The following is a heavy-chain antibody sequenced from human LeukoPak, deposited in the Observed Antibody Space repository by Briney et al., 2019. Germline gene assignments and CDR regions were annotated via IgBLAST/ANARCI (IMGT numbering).Heavy chain of an antibody. D-gene: IGHD2-15*01. CDR2: INAGNGNT. V-gene: IGHV1-3*01. J-gene: IGHJ4*02. Sequence: GASVKVSCKASGYTSTSYAMHWVRQAPGQRLEWMGWINAGNGNTKYSQKFQGRVTITRDTSASTAYMELSSLRSEDTAVYYCARRGKNCSGGSCYLYYFDYWGQGTLVTVSS. CDR3: ARRGKNCSGGSCYLYYFDY. CDR1: GYTSTSYA.